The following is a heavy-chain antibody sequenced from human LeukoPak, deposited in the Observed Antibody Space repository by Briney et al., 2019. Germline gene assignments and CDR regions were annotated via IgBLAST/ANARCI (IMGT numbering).Heavy chain of an antibody. CDR3: ARDDFSSTSCYNFDY. CDR2: ISSSSSYI. D-gene: IGHD2-2*02. CDR1: GFTFSSYS. J-gene: IGHJ4*02. V-gene: IGHV3-21*01. Sequence: PGGSLRLSCAASGFTFSSYSMNWVRQAPGKGLEWVSSISSSSSYIYYADSVKGRFTISRDNAKNSLYLQMNSLRAEDTAVYYCARDDFSSTSCYNFDYWGQGTLVTVAS.